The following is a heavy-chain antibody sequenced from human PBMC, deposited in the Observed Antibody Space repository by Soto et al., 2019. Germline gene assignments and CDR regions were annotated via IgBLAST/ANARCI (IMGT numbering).Heavy chain of an antibody. V-gene: IGHV3-23*01. CDR1: GFTFRIYG. Sequence: GGSLRLSCDASGFTFRIYGLSWVRQPPGKGLEWVSAISGSGGSTYYADSVKGRFTISRDNSKNTLYLQMNSLRAEDTAVYYCAKDQGDIVVVVAANTFEPYFDYWGQGTLVTVSS. CDR2: ISGSGGST. D-gene: IGHD2-15*01. CDR3: AKDQGDIVVVVAANTFEPYFDY. J-gene: IGHJ4*02.